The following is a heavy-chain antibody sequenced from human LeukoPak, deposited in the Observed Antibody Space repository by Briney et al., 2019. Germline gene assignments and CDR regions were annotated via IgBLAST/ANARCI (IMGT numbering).Heavy chain of an antibody. CDR3: ARYLYAFALDV. V-gene: IGHV3-74*01. CDR1: GFTFSGNW. J-gene: IGHJ6*03. D-gene: IGHD2-8*01. Sequence: GGSLRLSCADPGFTFSGNWMSWVRQSPGEGLVWVSHISTDGSIIRYGDSVKGRFTISRDKAKNTLYLQMNSLTAEDTGVYYCARYLYAFALDVWGKGTTVTVS. CDR2: ISTDGSII.